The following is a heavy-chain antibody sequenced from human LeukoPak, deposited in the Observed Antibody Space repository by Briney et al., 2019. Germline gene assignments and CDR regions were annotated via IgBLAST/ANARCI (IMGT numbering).Heavy chain of an antibody. CDR2: IYYSGST. J-gene: IGHJ4*02. V-gene: IGHV4-59*01. CDR3: ARDDSNYYDSSSFDY. Sequence: SETLSLTCTVSGGSISSYYWSWIRQPPGKGLEWIGYIYYSGSTNYNPSLKSRVTISVDMSKNQFSLKLTSVTAADTAVYYCARDDSNYYDSSSFDYWGQGTLVTVSS. D-gene: IGHD3-22*01. CDR1: GGSISSYY.